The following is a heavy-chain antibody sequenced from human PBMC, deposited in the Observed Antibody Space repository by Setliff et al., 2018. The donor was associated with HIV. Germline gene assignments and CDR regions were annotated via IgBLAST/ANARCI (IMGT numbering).Heavy chain of an antibody. J-gene: IGHJ4*02. CDR1: GYTLTDLS. V-gene: IGHV1-24*01. CDR2: FDPEHDKT. Sequence: ASVKVSCKVSGYTLTDLSIHWVRQAPGKGLEWMGGFDPEHDKTIYAQKFQGRVTMTEDTSTDTAYMQLNSLRSEDTAMYFCASHRRVGTTVLFSYWGQGTLVTVSS. D-gene: IGHD1-1*01. CDR3: ASHRRVGTTVLFSY.